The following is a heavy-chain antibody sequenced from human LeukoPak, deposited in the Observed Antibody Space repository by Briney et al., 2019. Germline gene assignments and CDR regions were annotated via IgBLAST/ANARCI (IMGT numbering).Heavy chain of an antibody. CDR1: GFSIIDHH. Sequence: GGSLRLSCAGAGFSIIDHHMDWVRQAPGEGLEWLGRIAATKPNSFSTQYAASVTCRFTISRDDSQNSLYLLLNSLKPEDTAVYFCVRVVTTGSGWYHFDTWGLGTLVTVSS. J-gene: IGHJ4*02. CDR2: IAATKPNSFST. V-gene: IGHV3-72*01. D-gene: IGHD6-13*01. CDR3: VRVVTTGSGWYHFDT.